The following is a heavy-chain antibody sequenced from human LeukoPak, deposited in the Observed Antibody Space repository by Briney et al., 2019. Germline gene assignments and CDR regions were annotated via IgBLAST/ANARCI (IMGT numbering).Heavy chain of an antibody. J-gene: IGHJ4*02. CDR2: INPNSGGT. Sequence: PGASVKVSCKASGYTFTGYYMHWVRQAPGQGLEWMGWINPNSGGTNYAQKFQGRVTMTRDTSISTAYMELSRLRSDDTAVYYCARNGNDFWSGPTSYWGQGTLVTVSS. CDR1: GYTFTGYY. V-gene: IGHV1-2*02. CDR3: ARNGNDFWSGPTSY. D-gene: IGHD3-3*01.